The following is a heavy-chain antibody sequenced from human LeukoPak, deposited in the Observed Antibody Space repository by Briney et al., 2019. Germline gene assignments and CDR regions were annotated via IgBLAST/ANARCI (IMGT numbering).Heavy chain of an antibody. CDR3: ARGSWQWLVFDY. CDR2: ISSSSSYI. V-gene: IGHV3-21*01. D-gene: IGHD6-19*01. CDR1: GFTFSSYS. J-gene: IGHJ4*02. Sequence: GGSLRLSCAASGFTFSSYSMNWVRQAPGKGLEWVSSISSSSSYIYYADSVKGRFTISGDNAKNSLHLQMNSLRAEDTAVYYCARGSWQWLVFDYWGQGTLVTVSS.